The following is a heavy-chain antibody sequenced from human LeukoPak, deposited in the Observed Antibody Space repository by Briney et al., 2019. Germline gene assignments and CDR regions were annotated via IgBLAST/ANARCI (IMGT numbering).Heavy chain of an antibody. J-gene: IGHJ4*02. D-gene: IGHD3-22*01. CDR3: AREYYYDSSGYYKPTPTFDY. V-gene: IGHV1-46*03. CDR2: INPSGGST. Sequence: ASVKVSCKASGYTFTSYYMHWVRQAPGQGLEWMGIINPSGGSTSYAQKFQGRVTMTRDTSTSTVYMELSSLRSEDTAVYCCAREYYYDSSGYYKPTPTFDYWGQGTLVTVSS. CDR1: GYTFTSYY.